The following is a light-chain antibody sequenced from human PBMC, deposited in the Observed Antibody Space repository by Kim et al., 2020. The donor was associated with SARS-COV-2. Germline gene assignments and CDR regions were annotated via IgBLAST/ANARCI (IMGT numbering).Light chain of an antibody. CDR1: IGHSTNA. CDR3: QTWGTGIWV. Sequence: QLVLTQSPSASASLGASVKLTCTLSIGHSTNAIAWHQQQPEKGPRYLMKLNSDGSHNKGDGIPDRFSGSSSGAERYLTISSLQSEDEADYYCQTWGTGIWVFGGGTQLTVL. J-gene: IGLJ3*02. CDR2: LNSDGSH. V-gene: IGLV4-69*01.